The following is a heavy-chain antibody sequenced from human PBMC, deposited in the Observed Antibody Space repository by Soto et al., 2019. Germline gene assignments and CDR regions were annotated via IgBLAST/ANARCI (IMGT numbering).Heavy chain of an antibody. CDR1: GDSASSDSTA. CDR3: ARGDPWLLY. V-gene: IGHV6-1*01. CDR2: TYYKSKWFY. Sequence: PSQTLSLTCDISGDSASSDSTAWNWIRQSPSRGLEWLGRTYYKSKWFYNYAVSVRSRIAIKSDTSKNQFSLQLNSVTPEDTAVYFCARGDPWLLYWGQGTLVTVSS. D-gene: IGHD2-21*02. J-gene: IGHJ4*02.